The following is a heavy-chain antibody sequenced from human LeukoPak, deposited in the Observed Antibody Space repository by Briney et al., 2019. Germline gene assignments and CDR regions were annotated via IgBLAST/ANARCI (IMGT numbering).Heavy chain of an antibody. CDR2: IIPKFNVA. Sequence: SVKVSCKTTGDNFSTYVITWVRQAPGLGLEWMGRIIPKFNVANSAQKFKDRVTITADKSTRTAHMELSSLTSDDTAVYYCTREGVYSPDPSSYHRRPFDLWGKGTVVIVSS. CDR3: TREGVYSPDPSSYHRRPFDL. CDR1: GDNFSTYV. J-gene: IGHJ3*01. D-gene: IGHD2-21*01. V-gene: IGHV1-69*04.